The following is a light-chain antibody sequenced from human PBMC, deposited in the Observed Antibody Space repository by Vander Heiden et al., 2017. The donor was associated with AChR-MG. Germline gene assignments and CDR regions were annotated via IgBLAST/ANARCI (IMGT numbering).Light chain of an antibody. Sequence: QSALTQPASVSGSPGQSITISFTGTSSDVGGYNYVSWYQQHPGKAPKLMIYHVSNRPSGVSNRCSGSKSGNTASLTISGLQADDEADYYCSSYPSSTTVFGTGTKVTVL. CDR2: HVS. CDR3: SSYPSSTTV. CDR1: SSDVGGYNY. J-gene: IGLJ1*01. V-gene: IGLV2-14*03.